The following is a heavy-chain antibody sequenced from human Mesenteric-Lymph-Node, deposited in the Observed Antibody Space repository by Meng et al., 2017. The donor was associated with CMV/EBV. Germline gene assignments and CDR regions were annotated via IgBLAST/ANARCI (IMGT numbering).Heavy chain of an antibody. CDR1: GLTFTTYA. V-gene: IGHV3-23*01. CDR2: IGSGGTA. CDR3: AAKLHGDYAFEY. D-gene: IGHD4-17*01. J-gene: IGHJ4*02. Sequence: ETLSLTCAASGLTFTTYAMSWVRQAPGKGLEWVSVIGSGGTAYHGDSVKGRFTISRDNSKKTVYLQMNSLGAEDTAVYYCAAKLHGDYAFEYWGQGSLVTVSS.